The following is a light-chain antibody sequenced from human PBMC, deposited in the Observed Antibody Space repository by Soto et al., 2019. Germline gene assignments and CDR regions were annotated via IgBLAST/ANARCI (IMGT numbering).Light chain of an antibody. Sequence: DIQVTQSPSSLSASVGDRVTITCRASQNIFTYLNWYQQRPGKAPNLLIYATSNLQSGVPSRFSGSGSGTDFTLTISSLQPEDFATYYCLQHNSYPLTFGGGTKVDIK. CDR2: ATS. CDR1: QNIFTY. J-gene: IGKJ4*01. CDR3: LQHNSYPLT. V-gene: IGKV1-17*01.